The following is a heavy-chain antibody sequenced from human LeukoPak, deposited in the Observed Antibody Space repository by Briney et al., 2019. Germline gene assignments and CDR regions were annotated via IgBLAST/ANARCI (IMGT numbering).Heavy chain of an antibody. CDR3: ARGSFGQWLYNWFDP. V-gene: IGHV4-59*12. Sequence: SETLSLTCTVSGGSISSYYWSWIRQPPGKGLEWIGYIYYSGSTNYNPSLKSRVTISVDTSKNQFSLKLSSVTAADTAVYYCARGSFGQWLYNWFDPWGQGTLVTVSS. CDR1: GGSISSYY. J-gene: IGHJ5*02. D-gene: IGHD6-19*01. CDR2: IYYSGST.